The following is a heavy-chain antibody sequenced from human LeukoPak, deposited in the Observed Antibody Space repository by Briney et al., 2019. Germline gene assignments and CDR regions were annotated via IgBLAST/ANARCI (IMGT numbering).Heavy chain of an antibody. V-gene: IGHV1-18*01. J-gene: IGHJ5*02. CDR2: ISAYNGNT. CDR1: GYTFTSYG. D-gene: IGHD3-10*01. Sequence: ASVKVSCKASGYTFTSYGISWVRQAPGQGLEWMGWISAYNGNTNYAQKLQGRVTMTTDTSTSTAYMELRSLRSEDTAVYYCASERSSMVRGVIITPNWFDPWGQGTLVTVSS. CDR3: ASERSSMVRGVIITPNWFDP.